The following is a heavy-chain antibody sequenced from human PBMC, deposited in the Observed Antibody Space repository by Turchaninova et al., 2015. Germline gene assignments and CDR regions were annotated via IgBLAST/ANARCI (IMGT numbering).Heavy chain of an antibody. J-gene: IGHJ2*01. Sequence: QLQLEQYGAEVKNPGASLKVSCQASGYTFPAYFIPGRRQAPGQGTEWMGWVAPAGDRTYYAQNFQDRVTMTTDTSINTVYMEMTRLKSDDTAVYYCARDSGDPRSYWYFDLWGRGTLVSVSS. CDR3: ARDSGDPRSYWYFDL. CDR1: GYTFPAYF. CDR2: VAPAGDRT. V-gene: IGHV1-2*02. D-gene: IGHD2-21*01.